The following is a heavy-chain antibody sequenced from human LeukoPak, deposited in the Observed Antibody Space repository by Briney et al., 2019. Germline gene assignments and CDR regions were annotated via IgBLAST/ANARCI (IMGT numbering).Heavy chain of an antibody. Sequence: ASVKVACKASGHTFTRYGISWVRQAHGQGLEWMGWISAYNGNTNYAQKLQGRVTMTTDTSTSTAYMELRSLRSDDTAVYYCATFGPGSNYDFWSGYYHWGQGTLVTVSS. V-gene: IGHV1-18*01. CDR2: ISAYNGNT. CDR3: ATFGPGSNYDFWSGYYH. CDR1: GHTFTRYG. J-gene: IGHJ5*02. D-gene: IGHD3-3*01.